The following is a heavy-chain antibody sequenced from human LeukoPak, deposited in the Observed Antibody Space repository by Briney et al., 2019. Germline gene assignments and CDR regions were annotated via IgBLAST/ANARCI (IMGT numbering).Heavy chain of an antibody. Sequence: GASVKVSCKASGYTFPNNYIHWMRQAPGQGPEWVGWINPNGGATRFAQKFQGRVSMTRDTSITTANMDLSSLRSDDTAVYYCARDRPHTSMNAFDVWGQGTLVTVSS. CDR3: ARDRPHTSMNAFDV. D-gene: IGHD1-26*01. CDR1: GYTFPNNY. CDR2: INPNGGAT. V-gene: IGHV1-2*02. J-gene: IGHJ3*01.